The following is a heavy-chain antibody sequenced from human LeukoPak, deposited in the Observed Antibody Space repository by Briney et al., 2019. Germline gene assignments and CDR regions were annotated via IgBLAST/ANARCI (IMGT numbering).Heavy chain of an antibody. V-gene: IGHV4-59*08. CDR3: AKRYCSSTSCYGDRGAFDY. CDR1: GGSISSYY. CDR2: IYYSGST. Sequence: PSETLSLTCTVSGGSISSYYWSWIRQPPGKGLEWIGDIYYSGSTNYNPSLKSRVTISVDTSKNQFSLKLSSVTAADTAVYYCAKRYCSSTSCYGDRGAFDYWGQGTLVTVSS. J-gene: IGHJ4*02. D-gene: IGHD2-2*01.